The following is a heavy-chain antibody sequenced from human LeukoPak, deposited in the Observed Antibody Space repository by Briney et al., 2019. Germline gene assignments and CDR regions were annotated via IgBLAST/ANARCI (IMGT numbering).Heavy chain of an antibody. V-gene: IGHV3-23*01. D-gene: IGHD6-19*01. Sequence: GGSLRLSCAASAFSFSSHAMSWVRQAPGKGLEWVSGISGSGGNTYYADSVKGRFTISRDNSKNTLYLHMNSLRAEDTAVYYCAKGDSSGWFYYFQYWGQGTLVTVFS. CDR2: ISGSGGNT. CDR3: AKGDSSGWFYYFQY. CDR1: AFSFSSHA. J-gene: IGHJ4*02.